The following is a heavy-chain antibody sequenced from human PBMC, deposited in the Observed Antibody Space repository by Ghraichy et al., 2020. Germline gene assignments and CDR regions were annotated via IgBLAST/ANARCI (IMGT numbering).Heavy chain of an antibody. Sequence: SETLSLTCTVSGGSISSYYWSWIRQPPGKGLEWIGYIYYSGSTNYNPSLKSRVTISVDTSKNQFSLKLSSVTAADTAVYYCARASKAFGGFDPWGQGTLVTVS. D-gene: IGHD3-16*01. CDR3: ARASKAFGGFDP. CDR1: GGSISSYY. J-gene: IGHJ5*02. CDR2: IYYSGST. V-gene: IGHV4-59*01.